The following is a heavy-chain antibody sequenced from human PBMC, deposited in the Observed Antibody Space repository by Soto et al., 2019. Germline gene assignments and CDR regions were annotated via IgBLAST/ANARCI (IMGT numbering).Heavy chain of an antibody. Sequence: QVQLQQWGAGLLKPSETLSLTCAVYGGSFSGYQWSWIRQTPGKGLEWIGEINDSGNINYNPSLKSRVTIFLDTPKKQISLKLSSVTAADTAVYYCARGLILWFGELSRRGGYYYCMDVWGKGDHGHRLL. D-gene: IGHD3-10*01. CDR3: ARGLILWFGELSRRGGYYYCMDV. CDR2: INDSGNI. CDR1: GGSFSGYQ. J-gene: IGHJ6*03. V-gene: IGHV4-34*01.